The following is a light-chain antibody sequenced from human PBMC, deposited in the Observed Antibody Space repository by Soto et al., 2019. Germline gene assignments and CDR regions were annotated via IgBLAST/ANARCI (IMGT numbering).Light chain of an antibody. CDR2: WAS. V-gene: IGKV4-1*01. CDR1: QSVLYSSNNKNY. CDR3: QQYYITPPL. J-gene: IGKJ1*01. Sequence: DIVMTQSPDSLAVSLGERATINCKSSQSVLYSSNNKNYLAWYQQKPGQPPKLLIYWASTRKSGVPDRFSGSGSGTDFTLTISSLQAEDVALYYCQQYYITPPLFGQGTKVDIK.